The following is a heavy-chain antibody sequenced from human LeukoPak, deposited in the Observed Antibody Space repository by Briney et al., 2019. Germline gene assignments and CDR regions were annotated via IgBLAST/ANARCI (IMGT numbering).Heavy chain of an antibody. CDR2: IYYSGST. D-gene: IGHD1-14*01. Sequence: SETLSLTCAVSGDSISTTNYYWGWIRQPPGKGLEWIGSIYYSGSTYYNPSLKSRVTISVDTSKNQFSLKLSSVTAADTAVYYCARALLKNRNWFDPWGQGTLVTVSS. V-gene: IGHV4-39*01. CDR3: ARALLKNRNWFDP. J-gene: IGHJ5*02. CDR1: GDSISTTNYY.